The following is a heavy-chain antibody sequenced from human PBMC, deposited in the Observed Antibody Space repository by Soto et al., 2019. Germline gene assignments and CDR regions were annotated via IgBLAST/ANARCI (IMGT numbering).Heavy chain of an antibody. CDR3: ARLRIATNNYKWFDP. Sequence: QVRLQESGPGLVKPSETLSLTCSVSGAALTSGNYYWSGIRQVPGKGLEWIGHIYVTGAVDYNPSLRDRITISQDTSERQFSLNLRLVTAADTAVYYCARLRIATNNYKWFDPWGQGTLVTVSS. D-gene: IGHD2-21*01. J-gene: IGHJ5*02. V-gene: IGHV4-31*03. CDR1: GAALTSGNYY. CDR2: IYVTGAV.